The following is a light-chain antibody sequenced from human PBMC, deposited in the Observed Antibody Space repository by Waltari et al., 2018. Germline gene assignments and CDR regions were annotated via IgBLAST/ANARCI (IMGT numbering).Light chain of an antibody. Sequence: QSALTQPRSVSGSPGQSVTISCSGTSSDVGNYNFVSWYQQHPGNAPKLLIYYVVKRPSGVPDRFSGSKSGNTASLTISGLQTEDEGDYYCCSYAGSYTFVFGGGTQLTVL. CDR2: YVV. J-gene: IGLJ7*01. CDR3: CSYAGSYTFV. V-gene: IGLV2-11*01. CDR1: SSDVGNYNF.